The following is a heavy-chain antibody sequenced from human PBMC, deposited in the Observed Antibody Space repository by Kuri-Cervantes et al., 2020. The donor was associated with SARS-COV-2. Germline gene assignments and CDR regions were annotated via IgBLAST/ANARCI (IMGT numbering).Heavy chain of an antibody. Sequence: GSLRLSCAVSGSSISSGYYWGWIWQPPGKGLEWIGSIYHSGSTYYNPSLKSRVTISVDTSKNQFSLKLSSVTAADTGVYYSARLKRGSNWFDPWGQGTLVTVSS. J-gene: IGHJ5*02. V-gene: IGHV4-38-2*01. D-gene: IGHD2-15*01. CDR2: IYHSGST. CDR1: GSSISSGYY. CDR3: ARLKRGSNWFDP.